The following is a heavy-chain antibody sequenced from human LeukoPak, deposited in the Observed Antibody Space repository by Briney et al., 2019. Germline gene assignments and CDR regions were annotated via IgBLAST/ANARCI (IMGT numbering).Heavy chain of an antibody. CDR2: IYYSGIT. CDR1: GGSISSGAYY. Sequence: SETLSLTCSVSGGSISSGAYYWGWIRQPPGKGLEWIGYIYYSGITNYNPSPKSRVTMSLDTSKNQFSLKLSSVTAADTAVYYCARRPISSSWSKTAFDISGQGTMVTVSS. J-gene: IGHJ3*02. D-gene: IGHD6-13*01. CDR3: ARRPISSSWSKTAFDI. V-gene: IGHV4-61*08.